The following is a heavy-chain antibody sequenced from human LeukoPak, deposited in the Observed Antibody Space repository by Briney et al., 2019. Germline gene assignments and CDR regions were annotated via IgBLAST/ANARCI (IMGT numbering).Heavy chain of an antibody. Sequence: GGSLRLSCAASEFTFISYAISWVRQAPGIGLEWVSRISGSGATTYYADAVKGRFTISRDNAKNSLYLQMNSLRAEDTAVYYCARDLALTYDILTGSLDYWGQGTLDTVSS. J-gene: IGHJ4*02. D-gene: IGHD3-9*01. CDR2: ISGSGATT. CDR3: ARDLALTYDILTGSLDY. CDR1: EFTFISYA. V-gene: IGHV3-23*01.